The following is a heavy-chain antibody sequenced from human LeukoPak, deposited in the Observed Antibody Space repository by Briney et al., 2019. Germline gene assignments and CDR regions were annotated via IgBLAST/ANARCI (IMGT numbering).Heavy chain of an antibody. J-gene: IGHJ6*03. CDR1: GGSFSGYY. Sequence: KPSETLSLTCAVYGGSFSGYYWSWIRQPPGKGLEWIGEINHSGSTNYNPSLKSRVTISVDTSKNQFSLKLSSVTAADTAVYYCARGQDYYYYMDVWGKGTTVTVSS. CDR3: ARGQDYYYYMDV. CDR2: INHSGST. V-gene: IGHV4-34*01.